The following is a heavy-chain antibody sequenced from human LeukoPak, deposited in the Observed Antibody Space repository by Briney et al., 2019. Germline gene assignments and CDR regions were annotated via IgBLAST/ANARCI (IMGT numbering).Heavy chain of an antibody. V-gene: IGHV1-69*01. J-gene: IGHJ6*02. CDR3: ARGGITIFGVVIIRDYYGMDV. D-gene: IGHD3-3*01. CDR2: IIPIFGTA. Sequence: SVTVSCTASGGTFSSYAISWVRQAPGQGLEWMGGIIPIFGTANYAQKFQGRVTITADESTSTAYMELSSLRSEDTAVYYCARGGITIFGVVIIRDYYGMDVWGQGTTVTVSS. CDR1: GGTFSSYA.